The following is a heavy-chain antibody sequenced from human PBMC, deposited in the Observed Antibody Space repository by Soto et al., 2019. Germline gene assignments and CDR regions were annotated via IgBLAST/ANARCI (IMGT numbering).Heavy chain of an antibody. J-gene: IGHJ3*02. Sequence: QVQLVESGGGVVQPGRSLRLYCAASGFSFSSHDMHWVRQAPGKGLEWVSIISYDGSKKAYADSVKGRFTISRDNSKNTLSLRMNSLRADDTAVYYCAPRGYRYGFYALDIWGQGTMVTVSS. CDR1: GFSFSSHD. V-gene: IGHV3-30*03. CDR2: ISYDGSKK. D-gene: IGHD5-18*01. CDR3: APRGYRYGFYALDI.